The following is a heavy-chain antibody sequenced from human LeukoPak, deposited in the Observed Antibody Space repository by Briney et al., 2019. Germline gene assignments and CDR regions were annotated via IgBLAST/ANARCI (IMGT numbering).Heavy chain of an antibody. CDR1: GGSIINYY. CDR2: IYYSGST. Sequence: SETLSLTCNVSGGSIINYYWSWIRQPPGKGLEWIGSIYYSGSTNYNPSLKSRVTISVDTSKKQFSLKLSSVTAADTAVFYCARYYYDSSGYYYFDYWGQGTLVTVSS. CDR3: ARYYYDSSGYYYFDY. J-gene: IGHJ4*02. V-gene: IGHV4-59*08. D-gene: IGHD3-22*01.